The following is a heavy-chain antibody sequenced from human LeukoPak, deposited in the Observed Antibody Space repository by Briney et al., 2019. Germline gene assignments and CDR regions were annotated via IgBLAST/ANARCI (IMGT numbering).Heavy chain of an antibody. Sequence: GGSLRLSCAASGFTFSDYYMSWIRQAPGKGLEWVSYISSGGNTIYYADSVEGRFTISRDNAKNSLYLQMNSLRAEDTAVYYCARDNLWGVTTVHWGQGTLVTVSS. CDR2: ISSGGNTI. CDR3: ARDNLWGVTTVH. V-gene: IGHV3-11*04. J-gene: IGHJ4*02. CDR1: GFTFSDYY. D-gene: IGHD4-17*01.